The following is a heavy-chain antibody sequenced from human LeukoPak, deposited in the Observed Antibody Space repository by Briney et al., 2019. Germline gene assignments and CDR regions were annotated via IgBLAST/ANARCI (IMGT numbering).Heavy chain of an antibody. Sequence: GRSLRLSCAASGFTFSSYGMRWVRQAPGKGLEWVAVIWYDGSNKYYADSVKGRFTISRDNSKNTLYLQMNSLRAEDTAVYYCAKDNNGVGLDAFGIWGQGTMVTVSS. J-gene: IGHJ3*02. V-gene: IGHV3-33*06. CDR3: AKDNNGVGLDAFGI. CDR1: GFTFSSYG. D-gene: IGHD1/OR15-1a*01. CDR2: IWYDGSNK.